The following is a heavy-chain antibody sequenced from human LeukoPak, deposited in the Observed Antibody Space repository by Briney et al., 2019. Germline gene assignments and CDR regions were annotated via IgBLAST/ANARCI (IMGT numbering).Heavy chain of an antibody. J-gene: IGHJ6*03. V-gene: IGHV1-18*01. D-gene: IGHD4-23*01. CDR2: ISAYNANT. CDR1: PAFPSTFA. CDR3: ARQTPLPYSLDL. Sequence: SVNLSFTSSPAFPSTFAPSGDLPSPGPVPQWIRWISAYNANTNYAEKLQGRVTMNTDTSTSTASMELRSLRSDDTAVYYCARQTPLPYSLDLWGKGTTVTVSS.